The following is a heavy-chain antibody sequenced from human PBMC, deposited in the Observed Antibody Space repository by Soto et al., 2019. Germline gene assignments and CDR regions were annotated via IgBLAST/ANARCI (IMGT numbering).Heavy chain of an antibody. CDR1: GFVFSTYA. D-gene: IGHD3-22*01. J-gene: IGHJ4*02. V-gene: IGHV3-23*01. CDR3: AKDRIKGSGDYYFDC. Sequence: EVQVLESGGGLVQPGGSLRLSCAASGFVFSTYAMNWVRQAPGRGLEWVSGISNSGGGTYYADSVKGRFTISRDNSKKTLYLQMNSLRAEDTALYYCAKDRIKGSGDYYFDCWGRGTLVTVSS. CDR2: ISNSGGGT.